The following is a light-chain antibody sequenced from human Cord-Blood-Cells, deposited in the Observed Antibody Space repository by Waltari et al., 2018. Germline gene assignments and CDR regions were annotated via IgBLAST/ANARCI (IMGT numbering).Light chain of an antibody. CDR2: AAS. J-gene: IGKJ2*03. CDR1: QSVSSY. V-gene: IGKV3-11*01. CDR3: QQRSNWRAS. Sequence: EIVLTQSPATLSLSPGERATLSCRASQSVSSYLAWYQQKPGQAPRLLIYAASNRATGIPARFSGSGSGTDFTLTISSLEPEDFAVYYCQQRSNWRASFGQGTKLEIK.